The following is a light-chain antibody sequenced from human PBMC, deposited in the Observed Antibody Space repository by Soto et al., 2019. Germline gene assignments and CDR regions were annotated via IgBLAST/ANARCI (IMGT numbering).Light chain of an antibody. CDR1: QSVTSNS. V-gene: IGKV3-20*01. J-gene: IGKJ5*01. CDR3: HQYGSSPDT. CDR2: GTS. Sequence: EIVLTQSPGTLSLSPGERASLSCRASQSVTSNSLAWYQQKPGQAPRLLIYGTSSRATGIPDRFSGSGSGTDFTLTISRLEPEDFAVYFCHQYGSSPDTFGQGTHWRL.